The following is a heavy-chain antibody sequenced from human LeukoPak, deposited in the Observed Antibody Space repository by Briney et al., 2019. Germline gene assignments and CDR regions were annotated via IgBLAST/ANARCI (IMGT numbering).Heavy chain of an antibody. CDR3: AKLPGPMNPRAFDI. V-gene: IGHV3-30*18. Sequence: GGSLRLSCAASGFTFDEHGMHWVRQAPGKGLEWVAVISSDGSNKYYADSVKGRFTISRDNSKNTLYLQMNSLRAEDTAVYYCAKLPGPMNPRAFDIWGQGTMVTVSS. J-gene: IGHJ3*02. CDR1: GFTFDEHG. D-gene: IGHD7-27*01. CDR2: ISSDGSNK.